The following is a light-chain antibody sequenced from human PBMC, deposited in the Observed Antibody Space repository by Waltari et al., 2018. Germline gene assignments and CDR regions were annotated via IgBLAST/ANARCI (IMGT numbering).Light chain of an antibody. Sequence: AIRMTQSPSSFSASTGDRVTITFRASQGISSYLALYQQKPGKAPKLLIYAASTLQSGFPSRFSGSGSGTDFTLTISCLQSEDFATYYCQQYYSYPFTFGPGTKVDIK. J-gene: IGKJ3*01. CDR3: QQYYSYPFT. V-gene: IGKV1-8*01. CDR1: QGISSY. CDR2: AAS.